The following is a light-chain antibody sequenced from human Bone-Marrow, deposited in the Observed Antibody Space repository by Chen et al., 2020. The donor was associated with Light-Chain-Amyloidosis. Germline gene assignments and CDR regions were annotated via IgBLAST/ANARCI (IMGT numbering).Light chain of an antibody. J-gene: IGLJ3*02. CDR3: QVWDRSSGRPV. CDR1: NIGSTS. Sequence: SYVLTQPSSVSVAPGQTATIACGGNNIGSTSVHWYQQTPGQAPLLVLYDDSDRPSGIPARLSGSTSGNTATLTISRVEAGDEADYYCQVWDRSSGRPVFGGGTKLTVL. CDR2: DDS. V-gene: IGLV3-21*02.